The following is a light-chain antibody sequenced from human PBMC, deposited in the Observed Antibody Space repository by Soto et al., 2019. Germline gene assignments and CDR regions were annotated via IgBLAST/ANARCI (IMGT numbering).Light chain of an antibody. V-gene: IGKV3-20*01. Sequence: EIVLTQSPGTLSLSSGERATLSCRANQSVDDDFLAWYQRRPGQAPRLLIYGASTRASGIPQRFSGGGSGTDFTLTISRLEPEDFAVYYCQQYGGSPLTFGQGTRVEIK. CDR3: QQYGGSPLT. CDR1: QSVDDDF. J-gene: IGKJ5*01. CDR2: GAS.